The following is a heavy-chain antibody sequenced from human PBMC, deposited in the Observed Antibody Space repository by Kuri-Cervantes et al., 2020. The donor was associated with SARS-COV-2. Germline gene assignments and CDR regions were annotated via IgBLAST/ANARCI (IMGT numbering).Heavy chain of an antibody. Sequence: GESLKISCAASGFTFSSYAMHWVRQAPGKGLEWVAVISYDGSNKYYADSVKGRFTISRDNSRNTLFLQMNSLRAEDTAVYYCAREMRGSRNGYGMDVWGQGTMVTVSS. V-gene: IGHV3-30*04. J-gene: IGHJ6*02. CDR3: AREMRGSRNGYGMDV. CDR2: ISYDGSNK. CDR1: GFTFSSYA. D-gene: IGHD3-10*01.